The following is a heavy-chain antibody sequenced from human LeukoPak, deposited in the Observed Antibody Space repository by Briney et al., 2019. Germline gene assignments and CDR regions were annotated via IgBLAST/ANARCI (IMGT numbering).Heavy chain of an antibody. CDR1: GGSVSSGSYY. CDR2: IYYSGST. J-gene: IGHJ4*02. V-gene: IGHV4-61*01. D-gene: IGHD6-13*01. Sequence: SETLSLTCTVSGGSVSSGSYYWSWIRQPPGKGLEWIGYIYYSGSTNYNPSLKSRVTISVDTSKNQFSLKLSSVTAADTAVYYCARETIAAAGDFDYWGRGTLVTVSS. CDR3: ARETIAAAGDFDY.